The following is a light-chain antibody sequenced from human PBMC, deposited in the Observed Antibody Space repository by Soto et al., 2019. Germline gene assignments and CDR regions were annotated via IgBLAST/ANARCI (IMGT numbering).Light chain of an antibody. J-gene: IGKJ2*01. CDR3: QQYNNWPPYT. Sequence: ETVMTQSPAILSVSPGERATLSCRASQSVSTNLAWYQQKPGQAPRLVIYGVSTRATGISARFSASGSGTEFTLTISSLESEDFAVYYCQQYNNWPPYTFGQGTKLEIK. V-gene: IGKV3-15*01. CDR2: GVS. CDR1: QSVSTN.